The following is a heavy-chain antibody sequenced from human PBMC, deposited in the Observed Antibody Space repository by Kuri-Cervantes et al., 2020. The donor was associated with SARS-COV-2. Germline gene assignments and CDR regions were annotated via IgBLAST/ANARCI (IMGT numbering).Heavy chain of an antibody. J-gene: IGHJ4*02. CDR1: GFTFSSFP. D-gene: IGHD2/OR15-2a*01. Sequence: GGSLRLSCAASGFTFSSFPMGWVRQAPGKGLEWVSGISGSGANTYYADSVKGWFTISRDNSKNTLYLQMNSLRAEDTAVYYCVKDSRVYYFDYWGQGTLVTVSS. CDR3: VKDSRVYYFDY. CDR2: ISGSGANT. V-gene: IGHV3-23*01.